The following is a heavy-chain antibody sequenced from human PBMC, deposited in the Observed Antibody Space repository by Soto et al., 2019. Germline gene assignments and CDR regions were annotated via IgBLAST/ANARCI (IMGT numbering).Heavy chain of an antibody. Sequence: QVQLQESGPGLVKPSETLSLTCTVSGGSISSFYWSWIRQPPGKGLEWIGYIYYSGNTNYNPSLMSRVTISVDTSKNQFSLKLSSVTAADTAVYYCARDLGYCSTTTCYPYFDPWGQGTLVTVSS. CDR2: IYYSGNT. D-gene: IGHD2-2*01. V-gene: IGHV4-59*12. CDR1: GGSISSFY. CDR3: ARDLGYCSTTTCYPYFDP. J-gene: IGHJ5*02.